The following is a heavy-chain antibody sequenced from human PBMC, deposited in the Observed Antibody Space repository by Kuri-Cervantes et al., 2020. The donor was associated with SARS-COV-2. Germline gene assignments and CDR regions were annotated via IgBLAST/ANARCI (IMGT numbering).Heavy chain of an antibody. CDR1: GFTFSSYA. D-gene: IGHD6-13*01. CDR2: ISGSGGST. J-gene: IGHJ4*02. V-gene: IGHV3-23*01. CDR3: AKGVAAADSCDFDY. Sequence: GGSLRLSCAASGFTFSSYAMSWVRQAPGKGLEWVSAISGSGGSTYYADSVKGRFTISRDNSKNSLYLQMNSLRAEDTAVYYCAKGVAAADSCDFDYWGQGTLVTVSS.